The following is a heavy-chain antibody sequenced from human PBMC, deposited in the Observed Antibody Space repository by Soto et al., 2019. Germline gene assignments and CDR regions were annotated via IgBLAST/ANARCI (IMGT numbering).Heavy chain of an antibody. CDR1: GYSFDTFY. CDR2: IDPAGGIT. CDR3: AGGYCTTYCDGGFDP. J-gene: IGHJ5*02. V-gene: IGHV1-46*02. Sequence: QVPLVQSGAEVKKPGASVKISCMTSGYSFDTFYIHWVRQAPGQGLEWMGRIDPAGGITNYAQKFQGRVTMTRDTATRTVYMDRSSRRSEDTALYYGAGGYCTTYCDGGFDPWGQGTLVTVSS. D-gene: IGHD2-8*01.